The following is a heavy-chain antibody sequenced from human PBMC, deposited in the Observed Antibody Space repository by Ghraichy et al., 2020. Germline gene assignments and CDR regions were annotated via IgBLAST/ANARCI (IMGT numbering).Heavy chain of an antibody. J-gene: IGHJ4*02. CDR2: IKQDGSQN. Sequence: GGSLRLSCAASGFTFSSFTMSWVRQAPGKGLEWVANIKQDGSQNYYVDSVKGRFTISRDNAKNSLYLQMNSLSAEDTAVYYCARGRTYTWNYVGNFDYWGQGTLVTVSS. V-gene: IGHV3-7*03. D-gene: IGHD1-7*01. CDR3: ARGRTYTWNYVGNFDY. CDR1: GFTFSSFT.